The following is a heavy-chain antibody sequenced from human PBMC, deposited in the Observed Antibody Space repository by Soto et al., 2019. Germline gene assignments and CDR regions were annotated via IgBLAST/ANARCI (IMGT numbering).Heavy chain of an antibody. CDR3: ARVEVYRGLAVAGAVYFDY. CDR1: GYTFTSYG. D-gene: IGHD6-19*01. Sequence: QVQLVQSGAEVKKPGASVKVSCKASGYTFTSYGISWVRQAPGQGLEWMGWISAYNGNTNYAQKPLGRVTMTTDTXMSXAXTELRSLRSDDTAVYYCARVEVYRGLAVAGAVYFDYWGQGTLVTVSS. J-gene: IGHJ4*02. V-gene: IGHV1-18*01. CDR2: ISAYNGNT.